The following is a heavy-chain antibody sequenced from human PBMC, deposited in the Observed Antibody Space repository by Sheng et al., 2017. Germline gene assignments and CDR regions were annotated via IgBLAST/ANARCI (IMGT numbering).Heavy chain of an antibody. V-gene: IGHV3-30*18. CDR2: ISYDGDNK. D-gene: IGHD4-4*01. CDR1: GFTFSSYA. Sequence: QVQLVESGGGVVQPGRSLRLSCAASGFTFSSYAIHWVRQAPGKGLEWVAVISYDGDNKYYADSVKGRFTISRDNSKNTLYLQMNSLRAEDTAVYYCAKDTTTITLTLDYWGQGTLVTVSS. CDR3: AKDTTTITLTLDY. J-gene: IGHJ4*02.